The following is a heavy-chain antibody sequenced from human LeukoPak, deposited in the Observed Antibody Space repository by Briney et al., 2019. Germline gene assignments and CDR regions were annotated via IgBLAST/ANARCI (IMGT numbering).Heavy chain of an antibody. CDR2: ISYSGNT. CDR1: GGSISSGSYY. V-gene: IGHV4-39*07. CDR3: ARDQSGRFAP. D-gene: IGHD3-10*01. Sequence: ETLSLTCTVSGGSISSGSYYWGWIRQPPGKGLEWIGSISYSGNTYYNPSLKSRVTISVDTSKNQFSLKLSSVTAADTAVYYCARDQSGRFAPWGQGTLVTVSS. J-gene: IGHJ5*02.